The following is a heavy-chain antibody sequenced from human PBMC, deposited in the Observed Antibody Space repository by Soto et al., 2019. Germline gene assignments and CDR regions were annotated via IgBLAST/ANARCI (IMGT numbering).Heavy chain of an antibody. J-gene: IGHJ5*02. CDR3: TTEFYGDYLGDTTIDP. CDR2: IKSKTDGGTT. D-gene: IGHD4-17*01. Sequence: GGSLRLSCAASGFTFSNAWMSWVRQAPGKGLEWVGRIKSKTDGGTTDYAAPVKGRFTISRDDSKNTLYLQMNSLKTEDTAVYYCTTEFYGDYLGDTTIDPWGQGTLVTVSS. V-gene: IGHV3-15*01. CDR1: GFTFSNAW.